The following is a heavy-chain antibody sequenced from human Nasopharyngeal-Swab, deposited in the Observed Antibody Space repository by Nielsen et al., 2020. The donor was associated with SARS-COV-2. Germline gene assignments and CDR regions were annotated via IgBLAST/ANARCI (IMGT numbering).Heavy chain of an antibody. D-gene: IGHD6-13*01. CDR1: GGTFSSYA. J-gene: IGHJ6*03. V-gene: IGHV1-69*06. Sequence: SVKVSCKASGGTFSSYAISWVRQAPGQGLEWMGGIIPIFGTANYAQKFQGRVTITADKSTSTAYMELSSLRSEDTAVYYCARGASWAIVAVSYYYYYYMDVWGKGTTVTVSS. CDR2: IIPIFGTA. CDR3: ARGASWAIVAVSYYYYYYMDV.